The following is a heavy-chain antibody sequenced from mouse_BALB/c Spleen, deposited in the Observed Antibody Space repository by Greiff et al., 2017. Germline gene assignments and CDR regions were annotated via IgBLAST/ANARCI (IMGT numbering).Heavy chain of an antibody. D-gene: IGHD2-4*01. V-gene: IGHV5-6-5*01. Sequence: EVKLLESGGGLVKPGGSLKLSCAASGFTFSSYAMSWVRQTPEKRLEWVASISSGGSTYYPDSVKGRFTISRDNARNILYLQMSSLRSEDTAMYYCARVAYDYDGFAYWGQGTLVTVSA. CDR3: ARVAYDYDGFAY. J-gene: IGHJ3*01. CDR1: GFTFSSYA. CDR2: ISSGGST.